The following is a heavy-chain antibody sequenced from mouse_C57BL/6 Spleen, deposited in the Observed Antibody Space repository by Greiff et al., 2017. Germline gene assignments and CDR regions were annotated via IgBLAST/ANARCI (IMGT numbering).Heavy chain of an antibody. CDR2: IHPNSGST. Sequence: QVQLKESGAELVKPGASVKLSCKASGYTFTSYWMHWVKQRPGQGLEWIGMIHPNSGSTNYNEKFKSKATLTVDKSSSTAYMQLSSLTSEDSAVYYCARSELTGDYWGQGTTLTVSS. D-gene: IGHD4-1*01. CDR3: ARSELTGDY. CDR1: GYTFTSYW. V-gene: IGHV1-64*01. J-gene: IGHJ2*01.